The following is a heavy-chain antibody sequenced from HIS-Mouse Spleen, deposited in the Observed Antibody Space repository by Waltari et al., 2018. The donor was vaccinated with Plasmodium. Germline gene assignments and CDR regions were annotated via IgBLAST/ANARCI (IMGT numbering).Heavy chain of an antibody. CDR1: GSTFSSYW. V-gene: IGHV3-7*01. Sequence: EVQLVESGGGLVQPGGSLRLSCAASGSTFSSYWMSWGRQAPGKGLEWVANIKQDGSEKYYVDSVKGRFTISRDNAKNSLYLQMNSLRAEDTAVYYCASSWYWYFDLWGRGTLVTVSS. CDR3: ASSWYWYFDL. J-gene: IGHJ2*01. CDR2: IKQDGSEK. D-gene: IGHD6-13*01.